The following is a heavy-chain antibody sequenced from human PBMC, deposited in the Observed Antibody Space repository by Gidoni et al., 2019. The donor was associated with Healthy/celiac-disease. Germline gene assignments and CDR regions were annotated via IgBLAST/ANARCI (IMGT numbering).Heavy chain of an antibody. CDR1: GFTFSSYG. D-gene: IGHD4-17*01. Sequence: QVQLVESGGGVVQPGRSLRLSCAASGFTFSSYGMHWVRQAPGKGLEWVAVRWYDGSNKYYADSVKGRFTISRDNSKNTLYLQMNSLRAEDTAVYYCARDLAVTTYYYYYGMDVWGQGTTVTVSS. J-gene: IGHJ6*02. CDR3: ARDLAVTTYYYYYGMDV. CDR2: RWYDGSNK. V-gene: IGHV3-33*01.